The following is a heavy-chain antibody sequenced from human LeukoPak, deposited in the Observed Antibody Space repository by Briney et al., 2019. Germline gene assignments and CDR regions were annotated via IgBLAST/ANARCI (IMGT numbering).Heavy chain of an antibody. V-gene: IGHV3-7*01. CDR3: VVYKYILSWSAFDF. D-gene: IGHD6-13*01. CDR2: IRQDGSDK. CDR1: GFTSTTAW. Sequence: GESLRLSCAISGFTSTTAWMTWVRQAPGKGLEWVADIRQDGSDKYYVDSVKGRFIISRDNAKKSVSLHMNNLRVEDTAVYYCVVYKYILSWSAFDFWGRGTMVTVSS. J-gene: IGHJ3*01.